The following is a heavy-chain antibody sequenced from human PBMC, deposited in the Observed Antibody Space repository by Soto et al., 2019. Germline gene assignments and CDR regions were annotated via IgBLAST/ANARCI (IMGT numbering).Heavy chain of an antibody. D-gene: IGHD2-2*02. J-gene: IGHJ6*02. Sequence: EVQLVESGGGLVKPGGSLRLSCAASGFTFSSYSMNWVRQAPGKGLEWVSSISSSSSYIYYADSVKGRFTISRDNAKNSLYLQMNSLRAEDTAVYYCARDRGYCSSTSCYTRGYYYYYYGMDVWGQGTTVTVSS. CDR1: GFTFSSYS. V-gene: IGHV3-21*01. CDR2: ISSSSSYI. CDR3: ARDRGYCSSTSCYTRGYYYYYYGMDV.